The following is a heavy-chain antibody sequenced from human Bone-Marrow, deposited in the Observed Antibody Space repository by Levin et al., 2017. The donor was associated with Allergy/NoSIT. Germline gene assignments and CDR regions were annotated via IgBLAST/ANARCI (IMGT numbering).Heavy chain of an antibody. CDR1: GGSISSSSGYY. D-gene: IGHD7-27*01. V-gene: IGHV4-39*01. CDR2: IYFSGST. J-gene: IGHJ3*02. Sequence: SETLSLTCTVSGGSISSSSGYYWDWIRQPPGKGLEWIGSIYFSGSTYFNPSLKSRVTISLDTSNNQFSLKLSSMTAADTAVYYCARSGTNWGSLAFEIWGPGTLVTVSS. CDR3: ARSGTNWGSLAFEI.